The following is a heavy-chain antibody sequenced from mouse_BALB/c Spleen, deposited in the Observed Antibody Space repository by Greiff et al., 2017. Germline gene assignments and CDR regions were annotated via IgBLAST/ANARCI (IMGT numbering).Heavy chain of an antibody. J-gene: IGHJ3*01. D-gene: IGHD3-2*02. Sequence: DVKLVESGGGLVQPGGSRKLSCAASGFTFSSFGMHWVRQAPEKGLEWVAYISSGSSTIYYADTVKGRFTISRDNPKNTLFLQMTSLRSEDTAMYYCARGSQDYWGQGTLVTVSA. V-gene: IGHV5-17*02. CDR3: ARGSQDY. CDR1: GFTFSSFG. CDR2: ISSGSSTI.